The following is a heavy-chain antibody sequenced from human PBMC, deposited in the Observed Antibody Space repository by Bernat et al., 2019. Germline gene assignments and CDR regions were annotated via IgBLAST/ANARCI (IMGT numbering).Heavy chain of an antibody. V-gene: IGHV1-18*01. CDR1: GYTFTTYG. D-gene: IGHD2-15*01. CDR3: ARGSKVVVAAYYYYYYMDV. J-gene: IGHJ6*03. Sequence: QVQLVQSGAEVKEPGASVKVSCKTSGYTFTTYGVTWVRQAPGQGLEWMGCINAHNGKTKYAQSLQGRVTMTTDTSTSTAYMELRSLRSDDTAVYYCARGSKVVVAAYYYYYYMDVWGKGTTVTVSS. CDR2: INAHNGKT.